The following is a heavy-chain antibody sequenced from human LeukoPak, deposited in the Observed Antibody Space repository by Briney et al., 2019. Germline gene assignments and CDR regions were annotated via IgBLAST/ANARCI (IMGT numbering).Heavy chain of an antibody. D-gene: IGHD5-18*01. CDR2: ISGSGGST. J-gene: IGHJ4*02. Sequence: GGSLRLSCAASGFTFSSYSMNWVRQAPGKGLEWVSAISGSGGSTYYADSVKGRFTISRDNSKNALYLQMNSLRAEDTAVYYCAKEGSGYSYGYRVYWGQGTLVTVSS. CDR1: GFTFSSYS. V-gene: IGHV3-23*01. CDR3: AKEGSGYSYGYRVY.